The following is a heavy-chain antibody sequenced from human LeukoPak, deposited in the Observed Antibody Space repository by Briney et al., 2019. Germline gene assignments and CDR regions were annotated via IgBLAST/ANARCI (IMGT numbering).Heavy chain of an antibody. CDR2: ISSSGSTI. Sequence: PGGSLRLSCAASGFTFSSYEMNWVRQAPGKGLEWVSYISSSGSTIYYADSVKGRFTISRDNAKNSLYLQMNSLRAEDTAVYYCANPYSSGANNWFDPWGQGTLVTVSS. CDR3: ANPYSSGANNWFDP. CDR1: GFTFSSYE. J-gene: IGHJ5*02. V-gene: IGHV3-48*03. D-gene: IGHD6-19*01.